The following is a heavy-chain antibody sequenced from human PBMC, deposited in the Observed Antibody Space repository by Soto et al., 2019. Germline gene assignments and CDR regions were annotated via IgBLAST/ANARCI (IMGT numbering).Heavy chain of an antibody. Sequence: QVQLVESGGGLVKPGGSLRVSCAASGFTFSDYYMTWIRQTPGKGLEWVSYISSRSRFIKDADSVKGRFIISRDNAKNSLSLQMNSLRVEDTAIYYCARVRSYGYGPGAMDVWGQGTTVTVSS. D-gene: IGHD3-16*01. V-gene: IGHV3-11*06. CDR3: ARVRSYGYGPGAMDV. CDR1: GFTFSDYY. CDR2: ISSRSRFI. J-gene: IGHJ6*02.